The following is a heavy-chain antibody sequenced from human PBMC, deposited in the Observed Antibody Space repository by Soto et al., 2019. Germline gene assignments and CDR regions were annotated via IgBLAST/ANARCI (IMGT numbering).Heavy chain of an antibody. V-gene: IGHV3-23*01. Sequence: GGSLRLSCVASGLTFSSYVMTWVRQAPGKGLEWVSSISGGAGTTYYADSVKGRFTISRDNSRNTLYVQMNSLRAEDTALYYCVLLEAGTVDYWGQGTQVTVP. D-gene: IGHD1-7*01. J-gene: IGHJ4*02. CDR2: ISGGAGTT. CDR1: GLTFSSYV. CDR3: VLLEAGTVDY.